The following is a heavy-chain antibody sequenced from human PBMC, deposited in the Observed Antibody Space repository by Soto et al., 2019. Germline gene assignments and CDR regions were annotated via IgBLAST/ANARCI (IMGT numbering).Heavy chain of an antibody. D-gene: IGHD2-2*01. CDR1: GFTFSSYA. CDR3: AKDIVVVPAAPEDYYYGMDV. V-gene: IGHV3-23*01. CDR2: ISGSGGST. Sequence: VGSLRLSCAASGFTFSSYAMSWVRQAPGKGLEWVSAISGSGGSTYYADSVKGRFTISRDNSKNTLYLQMNSLRAEDTAVYYCAKDIVVVPAAPEDYYYGMDVWGQGTTVTVSS. J-gene: IGHJ6*02.